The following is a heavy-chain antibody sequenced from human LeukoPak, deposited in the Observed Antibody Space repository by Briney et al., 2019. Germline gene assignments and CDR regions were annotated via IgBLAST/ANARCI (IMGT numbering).Heavy chain of an antibody. V-gene: IGHV1-8*03. D-gene: IGHD3-10*01. CDR3: ARDVIPYYYGSGSKYD. Sequence: GASVKVSCKASGYTFTSYDINWVRQATGQGLEWMGWMNPNSGNTGYAQKFQGRVTITRNTSISTAYMELSSLRSEDTAVYYCARDVIPYYYGSGSKYDWGQGTLVTVSS. CDR2: MNPNSGNT. J-gene: IGHJ4*02. CDR1: GYTFTSYD.